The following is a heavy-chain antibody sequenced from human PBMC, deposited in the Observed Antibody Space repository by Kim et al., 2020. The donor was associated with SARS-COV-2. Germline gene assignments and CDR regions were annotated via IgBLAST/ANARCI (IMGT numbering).Heavy chain of an antibody. J-gene: IGHJ5*02. Sequence: KGRVTISRDNSKNTLYLQMSSLRAEDTAVYYCVKPAGRIAVAGTSGWFDPWGQGTLVTVSS. V-gene: IGHV3-64D*06. CDR3: VKPAGRIAVAGTSGWFDP. D-gene: IGHD6-19*01.